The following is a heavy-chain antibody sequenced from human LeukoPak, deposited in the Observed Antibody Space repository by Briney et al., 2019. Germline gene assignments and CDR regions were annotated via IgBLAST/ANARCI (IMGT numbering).Heavy chain of an antibody. CDR2: IYSGGST. Sequence: GGSLRLSCTVSGFTVSSNSMSWVRQAPGKGLEWVSFIYSGGSTQYSDSVKGRFTISRDNSKNTLYLQMNSLRAEDTAVYYCARGHYGMDVWGKGTTVTVSS. CDR3: ARGHYGMDV. V-gene: IGHV3-53*01. CDR1: GFTVSSNS. J-gene: IGHJ6*04.